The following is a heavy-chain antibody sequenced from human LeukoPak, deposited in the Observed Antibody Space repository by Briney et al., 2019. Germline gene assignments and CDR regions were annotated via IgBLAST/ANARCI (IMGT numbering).Heavy chain of an antibody. CDR1: GFTFDDYS. V-gene: IGHV3-43*01. CDR3: TKDRYCTTTFCPLDY. Sequence: GGSLRLSCVASGFTFDDYSFHWVRQAPGKGLEWLSLISRDGRAPYYADSVKGRFTISRDNSKNSLYLQMNSLRTEDTALYYCTKDRYCTTTFCPLDYWGQGTLVTVSS. J-gene: IGHJ4*02. CDR2: ISRDGRAP. D-gene: IGHD2-8*01.